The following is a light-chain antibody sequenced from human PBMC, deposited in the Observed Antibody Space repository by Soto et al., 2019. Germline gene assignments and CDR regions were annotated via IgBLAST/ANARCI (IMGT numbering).Light chain of an antibody. CDR3: SSYTTSASLL. J-gene: IGLJ2*01. Sequence: QSALTQPASVSGSPGQSIAISCTGTTSDVGAYNYVSWYQRHPGKAPKLMLYEVSTRPSGVSNRFSGSKSGNTASLTISGLQAEDEADYYCSSYTTSASLLFGGGTKVTVL. V-gene: IGLV2-14*01. CDR1: TSDVGAYNY. CDR2: EVS.